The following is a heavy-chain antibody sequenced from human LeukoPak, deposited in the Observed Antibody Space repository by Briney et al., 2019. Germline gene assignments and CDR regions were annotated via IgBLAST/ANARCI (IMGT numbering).Heavy chain of an antibody. J-gene: IGHJ6*03. CDR3: ARGRHDITMIVVVMTSVSYYLDV. D-gene: IGHD3-22*01. Sequence: PSETLSLTCAVYGGSFSGYHWTCIRQSPGKGLEWIGDINPSGSTYYNPSLNSRLTISVDTSKNQFSLKLRSVTAADTAVYYCARGRHDITMIVVVMTSVSYYLDVWGKGTTVTVS. V-gene: IGHV4-34*01. CDR1: GGSFSGYH. CDR2: INPSGST.